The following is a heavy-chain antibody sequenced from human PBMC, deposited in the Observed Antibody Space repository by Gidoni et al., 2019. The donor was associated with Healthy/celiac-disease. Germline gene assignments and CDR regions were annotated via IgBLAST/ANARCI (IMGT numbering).Heavy chain of an antibody. CDR2: IKSKTDGGTT. J-gene: IGHJ4*02. V-gene: IGHV3-15*01. CDR1: GFTFSNAW. CDR3: TTDRPYFGDYTSFDY. D-gene: IGHD4-17*01. Sequence: EVQLVESGGGLVKPGGSLRLSCAASGFTFSNAWMSWVRQAPGKGLEWVGRIKSKTDGGTTDYAAPVKGRFTISRDDSKNTLYLQMNSLKTEDTAVYYCTTDRPYFGDYTSFDYWGQGTLVTVSS.